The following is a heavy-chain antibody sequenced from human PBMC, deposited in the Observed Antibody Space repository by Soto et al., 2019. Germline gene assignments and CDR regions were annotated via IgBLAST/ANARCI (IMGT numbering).Heavy chain of an antibody. V-gene: IGHV3-33*01. CDR3: ARDVRGAGSSGWLDT. Sequence: QVQLVEPGGGVVQPGKSLGLSCAASGFPVSNYGIQWVRRDPGKGLEWVALMWYDGTAKYVVDSVKGRFTISRDNSRNTLYLEMNGLRSDATAVYYWARDVRGAGSSGWLDTWCQGTEVSVSS. CDR2: MWYDGTAK. CDR1: GFPVSNYG. J-gene: IGHJ5*02. D-gene: IGHD6-13*01.